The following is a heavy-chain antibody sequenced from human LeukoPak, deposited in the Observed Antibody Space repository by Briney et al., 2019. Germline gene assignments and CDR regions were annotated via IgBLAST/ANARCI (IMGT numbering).Heavy chain of an antibody. D-gene: IGHD3-10*01. J-gene: IGHJ6*03. CDR1: GYTFTSYY. CDR3: ARARGITMVRGVIYYYYYYMDV. CDR2: INPSGGST. V-gene: IGHV1-46*01. Sequence: ASVKVSCKASGYTFTSYYMHWVRQAPGQGLEWMGIINPSGGSTSYAQKFQGRVTMTRDMSTSTVYMELSSLRSEDTAVYYCARARGITMVRGVIYYYYYYMDVWGKGTTVTVSS.